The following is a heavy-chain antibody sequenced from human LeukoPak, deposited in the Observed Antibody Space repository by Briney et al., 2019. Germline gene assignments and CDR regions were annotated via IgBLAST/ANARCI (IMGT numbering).Heavy chain of an antibody. J-gene: IGHJ5*02. CDR1: GFTFSSHW. V-gene: IGHV3-74*01. D-gene: IGHD2-2*01. Sequence: PGGSLRLSCAASGFTFSSHWMHWVRQAPGKGLVWVSRINSDGRDTRYADSVKGRITISRDNAKNTLYLQMNSLRAEDTAVYYCAKTLKPKVVPALFDPWGQGTLVTVSS. CDR3: AKTLKPKVVPALFDP. CDR2: INSDGRDT.